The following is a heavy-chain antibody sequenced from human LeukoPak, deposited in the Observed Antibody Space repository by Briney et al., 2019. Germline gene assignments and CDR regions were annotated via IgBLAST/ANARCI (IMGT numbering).Heavy chain of an antibody. CDR1: GFTFRYSW. CDR2: INQPGSQK. Sequence: GGSLRLSCVASGFTFRYSWMIWVREARGKGLEWVANINQPGSQKYHVDSVKGRFTISRDNARNSLFLQMNSLTADDTAVYYCARGLGKGSSDYWGQGTLVTVSS. J-gene: IGHJ4*02. V-gene: IGHV3-7*03. D-gene: IGHD6-6*01. CDR3: ARGLGKGSSDY.